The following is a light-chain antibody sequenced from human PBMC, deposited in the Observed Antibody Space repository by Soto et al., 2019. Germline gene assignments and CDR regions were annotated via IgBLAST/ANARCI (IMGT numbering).Light chain of an antibody. CDR2: RNN. J-gene: IGLJ3*02. V-gene: IGLV1-47*01. CDR1: SSNIGSNY. Sequence: QSVLTQPPSASGTPGQRVTISCSGSSSNIGSNYVYWYQQLPGTAPKLLIYRNNQRPSGVPDRFSGSKSGTSASLAISGLRSEDEADYYCAAWDDSLSGPLFGGGNKLTVL. CDR3: AAWDDSLSGPL.